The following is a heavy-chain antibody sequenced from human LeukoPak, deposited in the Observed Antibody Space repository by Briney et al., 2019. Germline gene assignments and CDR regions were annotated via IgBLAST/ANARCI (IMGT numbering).Heavy chain of an antibody. D-gene: IGHD4-17*01. CDR1: GGSVSSGSYY. J-gene: IGHJ4*02. CDR3: ARRRDDYGDYVE. V-gene: IGHV4-61*01. CDR2: IYYSGSI. Sequence: PSETLSLTCAVSGGSVSSGSYYWSWIRQPPGKGLEWIGYIYYSGSIYYNPSLKSRVTMSVDTSKNQFSLKLSSVTAVDTAVYYCARRRDDYGDYVEWGQGTLVTVSS.